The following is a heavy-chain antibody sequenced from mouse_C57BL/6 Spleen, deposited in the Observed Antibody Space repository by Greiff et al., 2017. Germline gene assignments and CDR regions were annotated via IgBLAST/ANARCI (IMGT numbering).Heavy chain of an antibody. CDR3: ARRTIYDGYYPWAMDY. CDR2: ISSGSSTI. J-gene: IGHJ4*01. D-gene: IGHD2-3*01. CDR1: GFTFSDYG. Sequence: EVQRVESGGGLVKPGGSLKLSCAASGFTFSDYGMHWVRQAPEKGLEWVAYISSGSSTIYYADTVKGRFTISRDNAKNTLFLQMTSLRSEDTAMYYCARRTIYDGYYPWAMDYWGQGTSVTVSS. V-gene: IGHV5-17*01.